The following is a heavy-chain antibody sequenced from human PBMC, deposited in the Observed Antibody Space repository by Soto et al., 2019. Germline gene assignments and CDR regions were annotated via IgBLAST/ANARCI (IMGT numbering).Heavy chain of an antibody. CDR3: ARGGYYQYYFDY. D-gene: IGHD3-22*01. CDR2: ISSSSSYI. J-gene: IGHJ4*02. Sequence: VGSLRLSCAASGFTFSSYSMNWVRQAPGKGLEWVSSISSSSSYIYYADSVKGRFTISRDNAKNSLYLQMNSLRAEDTAVYYCARGGYYQYYFDYWGQGTLVTVSS. CDR1: GFTFSSYS. V-gene: IGHV3-21*01.